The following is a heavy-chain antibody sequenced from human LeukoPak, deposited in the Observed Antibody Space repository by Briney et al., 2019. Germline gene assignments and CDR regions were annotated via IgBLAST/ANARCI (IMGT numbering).Heavy chain of an antibody. CDR3: AREGYYGSGSPPSLYFDY. J-gene: IGHJ4*02. CDR1: GFTFRNYV. D-gene: IGHD3-10*01. V-gene: IGHV3-30-3*01. CDR2: TSSDLNVK. Sequence: GGSLRLSCAASGFTFRNYVIHWVRQAPGKGPEWVAVTSSDLNVKLYADSVKGRFTISRDNSRSTLYLQMNSLRPEDTAIYYCAREGYYGSGSPPSLYFDYWGQGTLVTVSS.